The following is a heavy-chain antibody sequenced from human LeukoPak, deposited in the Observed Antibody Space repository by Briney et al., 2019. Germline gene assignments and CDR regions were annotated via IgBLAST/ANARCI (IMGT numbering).Heavy chain of an antibody. CDR1: GFTFSNAW. CDR3: TTEPIDYYDTSGYFDY. J-gene: IGHJ4*01. CDR2: IKSKSDGGST. D-gene: IGHD3-22*01. V-gene: IGHV3-15*01. Sequence: GGSLRLSCAASGFTFSNAWMSWVRQAPGQGLEWVGRIKSKSDGGSTAYAAPVKGRFTISRDDSKNTVYLQMNSLKTEDTAVYYCTTEPIDYYDTSGYFDYWGQGTLVTVSS.